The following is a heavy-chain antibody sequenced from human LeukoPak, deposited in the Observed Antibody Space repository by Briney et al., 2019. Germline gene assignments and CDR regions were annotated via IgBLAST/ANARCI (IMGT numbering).Heavy chain of an antibody. V-gene: IGHV3-30*18. CDR3: AKGENHYYDSSSYSPPFDY. Sequence: PGGSLRLSCADSGFTFMNYDMHWVRQATGKGLEWVAVISYDGSTEHYVDSVKGRFTISRDYSRNTLYLQMNSLRAEDTAVYYCAKGENHYYDSSSYSPPFDYWGQGTLVTVSS. CDR1: GFTFMNYD. CDR2: ISYDGSTE. D-gene: IGHD3-22*01. J-gene: IGHJ4*02.